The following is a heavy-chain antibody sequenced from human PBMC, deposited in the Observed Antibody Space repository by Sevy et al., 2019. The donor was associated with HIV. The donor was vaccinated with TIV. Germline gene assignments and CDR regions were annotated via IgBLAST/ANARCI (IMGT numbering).Heavy chain of an antibody. CDR1: GFMFSNHA. CDR2: ISGRSGVTT. CDR3: AKDLLTVAGNFDY. V-gene: IGHV3-23*01. D-gene: IGHD6-19*01. Sequence: GGSLRLSCAASGFMFSNHAMSWVRQAPGKGLEWLSSISGRSGVTTYYANSVNGRFPISRDNSKNTLFLQLSRLRAEDTAIYYCAKDLLTVAGNFDYWGQGTLVTVSS. J-gene: IGHJ4*02.